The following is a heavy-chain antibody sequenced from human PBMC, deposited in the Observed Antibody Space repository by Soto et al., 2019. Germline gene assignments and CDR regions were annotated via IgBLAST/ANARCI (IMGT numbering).Heavy chain of an antibody. CDR1: GGSISSGGYY. V-gene: IGHV4-31*03. CDR3: ARVMITFGGVIANNWFDP. J-gene: IGHJ5*02. D-gene: IGHD3-16*02. CDR2: IYYSGST. Sequence: SETLSLTCTVSGGSISSGGYYWSWIRQHPGKGLEWIGYIYYSGSTYYNPSLKSRVTISVDTSKNQFSLKLSSVTAADTAVYFCARVMITFGGVIANNWFDPWGQGTLVTVSS.